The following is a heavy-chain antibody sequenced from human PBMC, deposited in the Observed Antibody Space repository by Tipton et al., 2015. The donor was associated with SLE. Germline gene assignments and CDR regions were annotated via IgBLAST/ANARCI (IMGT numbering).Heavy chain of an antibody. CDR1: GFTFSSYG. V-gene: IGHV3-33*01. Sequence: QVQLVQSGGGVVQPGRSLRLSCAASGFTFSSYGMHWVRQAPGTGLEWVAVIWYDGSNKYYADSVKGRFTISRDNSKNTLYLQMDSPRAEDTAVYYCARDGWEEDHWYFDLWGRGTLVTVSS. CDR2: IWYDGSNK. CDR3: ARDGWEEDHWYFDL. D-gene: IGHD1-26*01. J-gene: IGHJ2*01.